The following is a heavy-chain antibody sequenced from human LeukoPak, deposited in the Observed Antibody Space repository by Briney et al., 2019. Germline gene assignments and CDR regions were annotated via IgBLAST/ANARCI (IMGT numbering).Heavy chain of an antibody. CDR2: ISSSSSYI. CDR3: ARPYDTRGYFPDY. V-gene: IGHV3-21*01. CDR1: GFTFSSYS. Sequence: GGSLRLSCAASGFTFSSYSMNWVRQAPGKGLEWVSSISSSSSYIYYADSVKGRFTISRDNAKNSLYLQMNSLRAEDTAVYYCARPYDTRGYFPDYWGQGTLVTVSS. D-gene: IGHD3-22*01. J-gene: IGHJ4*02.